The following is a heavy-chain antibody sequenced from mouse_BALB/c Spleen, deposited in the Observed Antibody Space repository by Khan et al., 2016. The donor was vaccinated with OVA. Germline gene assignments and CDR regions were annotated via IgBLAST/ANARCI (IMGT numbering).Heavy chain of an antibody. CDR2: IYHSGSI. CDR3: ARDGNYMDY. V-gene: IGHV3-1*02. CDR1: GYSITSGYS. J-gene: IGHJ4*01. Sequence: EVQLQESGPDLVKPSQSLSLTCTVTGYSITSGYSWHWIRQFPGNKLEWMGYIYHSGSIHYNPSLKSRFSITRDTSKNLFFLQVNSVTTEDTATYYCARDGNYMDYWGQGTSVTVSS. D-gene: IGHD2-1*01.